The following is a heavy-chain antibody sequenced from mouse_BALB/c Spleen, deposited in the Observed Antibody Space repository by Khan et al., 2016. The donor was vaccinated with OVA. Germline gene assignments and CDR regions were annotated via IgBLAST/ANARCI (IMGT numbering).Heavy chain of an antibody. CDR2: ISSGGTYT. J-gene: IGHJ4*01. Sequence: EVELVESGGDLVNPGGSLKLSCAASGFIFSSYGMSWVRQTPDKRLEWVATISSGGTYTYYPDSVKGRFTISRDNATNTLSLQMSSLKSEDTAMYYCTSCITTTTGDYYAMDYWGQGTSVTVSS. V-gene: IGHV5-6*01. D-gene: IGHD1-2*01. CDR1: GFIFSSYG. CDR3: TSCITTTTGDYYAMDY.